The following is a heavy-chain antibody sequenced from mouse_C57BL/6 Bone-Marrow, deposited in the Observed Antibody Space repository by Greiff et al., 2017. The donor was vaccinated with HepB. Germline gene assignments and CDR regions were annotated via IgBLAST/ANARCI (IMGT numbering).Heavy chain of an antibody. J-gene: IGHJ3*01. D-gene: IGHD2-3*01. CDR1: GFNIKDDY. V-gene: IGHV14-4*01. CDR2: IDPENGDT. Sequence: DVKLVESGAELVRPGASVKLSCTASGFNIKDDYMHWVKQRPEQGLEWIGWIDPENGDTEYASKFQGKATITADTSSNTAYLQLSSLTSEDTAVYYCTTSDGYYGGFAYWGQGTLVTVSA. CDR3: TTSDGYYGGFAY.